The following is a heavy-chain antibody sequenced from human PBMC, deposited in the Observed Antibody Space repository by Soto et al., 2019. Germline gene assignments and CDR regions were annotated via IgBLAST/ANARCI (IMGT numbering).Heavy chain of an antibody. J-gene: IGHJ6*02. Sequence: QVQLVESGGGVVRPGRSLRLSCAASVVTFSSYGMYWVRQAPGKGLEWEAVISYDGNNKYYGDSVKGRFTISRDNSKNTLYLQMNSLRPEDTAIYYCAKDRTLGAATGGMDVWGQGTTVTVSS. CDR3: AKDRTLGAATGGMDV. D-gene: IGHD6-13*01. V-gene: IGHV3-30*18. CDR1: VVTFSSYG. CDR2: ISYDGNNK.